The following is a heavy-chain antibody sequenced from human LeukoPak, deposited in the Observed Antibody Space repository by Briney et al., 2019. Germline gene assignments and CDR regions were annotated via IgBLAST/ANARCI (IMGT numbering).Heavy chain of an antibody. Sequence: TGGSLRLSCEGSGFTFSNYWMGWVRQAPGKGLQWVANIKTDGSEKYYVDSVKGRFTISRDNAKNSLYLQMNSLRAEDTALYYCAKVGAFDIWGQGTMVTVSS. J-gene: IGHJ3*02. CDR3: AKVGAFDI. CDR1: GFTFSNYW. V-gene: IGHV3-7*03. CDR2: IKTDGSEK.